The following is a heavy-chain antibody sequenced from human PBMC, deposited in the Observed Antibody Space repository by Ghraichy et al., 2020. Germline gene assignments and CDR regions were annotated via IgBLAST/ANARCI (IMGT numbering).Heavy chain of an antibody. J-gene: IGHJ4*02. D-gene: IGHD1-26*01. CDR2: IYTGGST. CDR3: ARVEGYSGPFDY. Sequence: GGSLRLSCAASGFTVFSNYMSWVRQAPGKGLEFVSLIYTGGSTYYADSVKGRFTISRDDSKNTLYLQMNGLTDAHTAVYYGARVEGYSGPFDYWGQGTLVTVSS. CDR1: GFTVFSNY. V-gene: IGHV3-53*01.